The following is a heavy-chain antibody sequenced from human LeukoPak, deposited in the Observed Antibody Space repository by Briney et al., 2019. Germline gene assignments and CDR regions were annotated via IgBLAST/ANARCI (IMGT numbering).Heavy chain of an antibody. V-gene: IGHV3-21*01. D-gene: IGHD2-2*01. CDR1: GFIFSSYS. CDR2: ISSSSSYI. Sequence: GGSLRLSCAASGFIFSSYSMNWVRQAPGKGLEWVSSISSSSSYIYYADSVKGRFTISRDNAKNSLYLQMNSLRAEDTAVYFCARDGRSTTSCYDWGQGTLVTVSP. J-gene: IGHJ4*02. CDR3: ARDGRSTTSCYD.